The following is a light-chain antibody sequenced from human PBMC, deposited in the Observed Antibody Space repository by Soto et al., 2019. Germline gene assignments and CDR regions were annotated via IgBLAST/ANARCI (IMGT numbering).Light chain of an antibody. CDR3: SSYTSSSTVV. CDR1: SSDVGGYNY. V-gene: IGLV2-14*01. J-gene: IGLJ2*01. Sequence: QSALTQPASVSGSPGQSITISCTGTSSDVGGYNYFSWDQQHPGKAPKLMIYDVSNRPSGVSNRFSGSKSGNTASLTISGLQAEDEADYYCSSYTSSSTVVFGGGTKLTVL. CDR2: DVS.